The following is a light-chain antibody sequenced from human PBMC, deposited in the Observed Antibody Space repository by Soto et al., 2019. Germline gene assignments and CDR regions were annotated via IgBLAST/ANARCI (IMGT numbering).Light chain of an antibody. CDR3: LQDHSGLS. CDR1: QDTGTD. Sequence: AIRMTQSPSSLSASVGDRVTITCRASQDTGTDLGWYQQKPGKAPKLLIYATSILQGGVPSRFGGSGSGTDFTLTISNLQPEDFATYYCLQDHSGLSFGGGTKVEIK. J-gene: IGKJ4*01. CDR2: ATS. V-gene: IGKV1-6*01.